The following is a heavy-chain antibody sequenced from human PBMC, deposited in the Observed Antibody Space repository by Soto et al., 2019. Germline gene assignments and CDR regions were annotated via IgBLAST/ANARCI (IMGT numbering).Heavy chain of an antibody. V-gene: IGHV4-34*01. CDR1: GGSFSGYY. J-gene: IGHJ6*02. CDR2: INHSGST. D-gene: IGHD3-10*01. CDR3: ASRYGSGSYSYYYYYYGMDV. Sequence: PSETLSLTCAVYGGSFSGYYWSWIRQPPGKGLEWIGEINHSGSTNYNPPLKSRVTISADTSKNQFSLKLSSVTAADTAVYYCASRYGSGSYSYYYYYYGMDVWGQGTTVTVSS.